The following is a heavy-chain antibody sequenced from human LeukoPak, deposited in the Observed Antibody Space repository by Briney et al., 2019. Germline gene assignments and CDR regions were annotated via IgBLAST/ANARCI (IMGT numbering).Heavy chain of an antibody. Sequence: GGSLRLSCAASGFTFSSYSMNWVRQAPGKGLEWVSYISSSSSTIYYADSVKGRFTISRDNAKNSLYLQMNSLRAEDTAVYYCARNRGTTGTTEYYYYGMDVWGQGTTVTVSS. CDR2: ISSSSSTI. J-gene: IGHJ6*02. D-gene: IGHD1-1*01. V-gene: IGHV3-48*04. CDR1: GFTFSSYS. CDR3: ARNRGTTGTTEYYYYGMDV.